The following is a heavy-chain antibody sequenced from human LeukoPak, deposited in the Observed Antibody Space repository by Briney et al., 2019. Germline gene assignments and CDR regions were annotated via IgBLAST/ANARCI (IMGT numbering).Heavy chain of an antibody. J-gene: IGHJ6*04. V-gene: IGHV3-30*18. CDR3: AKVSRYCSGGSCRPDYYYGMDV. CDR1: GFTFSSYG. D-gene: IGHD2-15*01. CDR2: ISYDGSNK. Sequence: GGSLRLSCAASGFTFSSYGMHWVRQAPGKGLEWVAVISYDGSNKYYADSVKGRFTISRDNSKNTLYLQMNSLRAEDTAAYYCAKVSRYCSGGSCRPDYYYGMDVWGKGTTVTVSS.